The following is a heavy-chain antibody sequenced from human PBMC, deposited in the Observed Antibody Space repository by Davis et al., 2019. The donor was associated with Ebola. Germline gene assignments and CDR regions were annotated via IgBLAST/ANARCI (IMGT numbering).Heavy chain of an antibody. CDR2: ISSDSDYI. CDR3: ARDRPLDFFFGDYYGMDV. CDR1: GFPFSTYS. V-gene: IGHV3-21*01. D-gene: IGHD3-16*01. Sequence: GESLKISCASTGFPFSTYSMRWVRQAPGKGLEWVSSISSDSDYIYYADSAKGRFTIPRDNPKNSLYLQMNSLRAEDTAVYYCARDRPLDFFFGDYYGMDVWGQGTTVTVSS. J-gene: IGHJ6*02.